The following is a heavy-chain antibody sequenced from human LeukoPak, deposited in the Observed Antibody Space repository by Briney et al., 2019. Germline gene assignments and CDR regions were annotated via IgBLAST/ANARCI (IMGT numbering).Heavy chain of an antibody. CDR2: INPNSGGT. Sequence: ASVKVSCKASGYTFTTYGISWVRQAPGQGLEWMGWINPNSGGTNYAQKFQGRVTMTRDTSISTAYMELSRLRSDDTAVYYCARDTGGSSWLNDAFDIWGQGTMVTVSS. D-gene: IGHD6-13*01. V-gene: IGHV1-2*02. CDR1: GYTFTTYG. J-gene: IGHJ3*02. CDR3: ARDTGGSSWLNDAFDI.